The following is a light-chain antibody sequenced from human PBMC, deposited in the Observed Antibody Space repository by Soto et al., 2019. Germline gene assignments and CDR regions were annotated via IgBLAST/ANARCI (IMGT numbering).Light chain of an antibody. CDR1: ALPKQY. CDR2: KDS. CDR3: QSADSSGSVV. J-gene: IGLJ2*01. V-gene: IGLV3-25*03. Sequence: SYELTQPPSVSVSPGQTARITCSGDALPKQYAYWYQQKPGQAPVLVIYKDSERTSGIPERFSGSSSGTTVTLTISGVQAEDEADYSCQSADSSGSVVFGGGTKLTVL.